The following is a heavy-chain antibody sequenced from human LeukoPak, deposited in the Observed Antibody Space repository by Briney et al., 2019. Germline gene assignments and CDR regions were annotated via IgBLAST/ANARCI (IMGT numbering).Heavy chain of an antibody. CDR2: ISGNGGST. Sequence: PGGSLRLSCAAPGFTFSSYAMNWVRQAPGKGLEWVSAISGNGGSTYYADSVKGHFTISRDNSKNTLYLQMNSLRAEDTAVYYCAKDPQDCSGGSCYTPGYYFDYWGQGTLVTVSS. CDR1: GFTFSSYA. CDR3: AKDPQDCSGGSCYTPGYYFDY. J-gene: IGHJ4*02. D-gene: IGHD2-15*01. V-gene: IGHV3-23*01.